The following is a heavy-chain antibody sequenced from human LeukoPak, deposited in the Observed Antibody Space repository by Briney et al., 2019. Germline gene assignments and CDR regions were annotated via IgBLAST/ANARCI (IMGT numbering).Heavy chain of an antibody. Sequence: GGSLRLSCAASGFTFSSYGMHWVRQAPGKGLEWVAFIRYDGSNKYYADSVKGRFTISRDNSMNTLYLQMNSLRAEDTAVYSCAKDRLGALLYFDSWGQGTLVTVSS. CDR3: AKDRLGALLYFDS. V-gene: IGHV3-30*02. CDR1: GFTFSSYG. D-gene: IGHD1-26*01. J-gene: IGHJ4*02. CDR2: IRYDGSNK.